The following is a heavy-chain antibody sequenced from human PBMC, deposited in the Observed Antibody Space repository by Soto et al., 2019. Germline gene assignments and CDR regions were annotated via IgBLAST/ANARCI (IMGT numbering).Heavy chain of an antibody. J-gene: IGHJ6*02. CDR3: ARDRGYTYGSYYYGMDV. V-gene: IGHV4-59*01. Sequence: SETLSLTCTVSGGSISNNYWSWIRQPPGKGQEWIAYIYSSGTTNYNPSLKSRVTISVDTSKNQFSLKLSSVTAADTAVYYCARDRGYTYGSYYYGMDVWGQGTTVTVSS. D-gene: IGHD5-18*01. CDR1: GGSISNNY. CDR2: IYSSGTT.